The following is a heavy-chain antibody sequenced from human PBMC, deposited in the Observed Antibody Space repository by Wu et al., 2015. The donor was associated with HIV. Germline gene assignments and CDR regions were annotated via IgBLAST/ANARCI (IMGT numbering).Heavy chain of an antibody. CDR3: ARDRYYYGSGKDYFDYR. Sequence: QVQLVQSGAEVKKPGASVKVSCKASAYTFTGHYMHWVRQAPGQGLEWMGWINPSSGGTNYAQKFQGRVTMTRDTSISTVYMELSRLRSDDTAVYYCARDRYYYGSGKDYFDYRWGQGTSVTVSS. J-gene: IGHJ3*01. CDR1: AYTFTGHY. V-gene: IGHV1-2*02. D-gene: IGHD3-10*01. CDR2: INPSSGGT.